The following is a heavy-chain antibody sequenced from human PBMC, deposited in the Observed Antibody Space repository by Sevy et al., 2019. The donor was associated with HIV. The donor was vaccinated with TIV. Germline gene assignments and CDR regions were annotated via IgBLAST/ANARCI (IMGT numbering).Heavy chain of an antibody. CDR3: AGGFWSGFDY. Sequence: GGSLRLSCAASGFIFNSYAMSWVRQAPGKGLEWVSTISGHGGSTYYADSVKGRLTISRDNSRNTLDLQMNSLRAEDTAVYYCAGGFWSGFDYWGQGILVTVSS. D-gene: IGHD3-3*01. CDR2: ISGHGGST. V-gene: IGHV3-23*01. CDR1: GFIFNSYA. J-gene: IGHJ4*02.